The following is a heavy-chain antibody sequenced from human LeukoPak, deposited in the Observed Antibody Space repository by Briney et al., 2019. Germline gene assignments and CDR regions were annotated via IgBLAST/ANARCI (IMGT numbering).Heavy chain of an antibody. V-gene: IGHV4-61*02. J-gene: IGHJ1*01. CDR1: GGSIRSGSYY. D-gene: IGHD6-13*01. CDR2: IYYSGST. Sequence: PSETLSLTCTVSGGSIRSGSYYWSWLRQPAGKGLEWIGRIYYSGSTNSNPSLKSRVTISVDTAENQFSLKLTSVTAADTAVYYCARTILAAGTWGEYFHLWGQGTLVTVSS. CDR3: ARTILAAGTWGEYFHL.